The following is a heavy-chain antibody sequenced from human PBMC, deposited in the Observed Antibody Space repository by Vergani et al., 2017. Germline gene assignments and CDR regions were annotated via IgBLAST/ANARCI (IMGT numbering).Heavy chain of an antibody. J-gene: IGHJ4*02. CDR2: IFQSGSP. Sequence: QLRLQESGSGLLRPSQTLSLNCAASVGSISSGTFSWGWIRQPPGRGLHWIGHIFQSGSPYDNASLKSRVNISLAKSKNHFSLSLSSVTAADTAVYYCVRRNNVVRETDYFDYWGQGILVTVSS. V-gene: IGHV4-30-2*01. CDR3: VRRNNVVRETDYFDY. CDR1: VGSISSGTFS. D-gene: IGHD2-21*01.